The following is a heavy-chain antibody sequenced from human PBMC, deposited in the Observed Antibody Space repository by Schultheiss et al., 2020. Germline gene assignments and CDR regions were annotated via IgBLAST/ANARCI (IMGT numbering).Heavy chain of an antibody. CDR3: AREPTVTTNPKGGWYWYFDL. Sequence: SETLSLTCSVSGGSLNTYSWNWIRQPPGKGLEWIGYIYYSGSTYYNPSLKSRVTISVDTSKNQFSLKLSSVTAADTAVYYCAREPTVTTNPKGGWYWYFDLWGRGTLVTVSS. J-gene: IGHJ2*01. V-gene: IGHV4-59*12. CDR1: GGSLNTYS. CDR2: IYYSGST. D-gene: IGHD4-17*01.